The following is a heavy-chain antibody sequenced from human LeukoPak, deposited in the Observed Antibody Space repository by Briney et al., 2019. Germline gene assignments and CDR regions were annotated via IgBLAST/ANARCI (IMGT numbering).Heavy chain of an antibody. CDR2: ISSIGGYI. V-gene: IGHV3-21*01. CDR1: GFTFSTYS. Sequence: PGGSLRLSCAASGFTFSTYSMNWVRQAPGQGLEWVSSISSIGGYIWYADSVKGRFTISRDNAKNSLYLQMNSLRAEDTAVYYCARDLGVIVHPSDYWGQGTLVTVSS. CDR3: ARDLGVIVHPSDY. D-gene: IGHD3-16*02. J-gene: IGHJ4*02.